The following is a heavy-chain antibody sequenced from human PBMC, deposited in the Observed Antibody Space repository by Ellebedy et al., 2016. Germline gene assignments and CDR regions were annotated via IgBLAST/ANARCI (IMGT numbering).Heavy chain of an antibody. Sequence: SETLSLXCTVSGYSISTGYSCGWFRQPPGKGLEWIGSIYHTGSTYYNPSLKSRVTISIDTSKNQFSLKLNSVTAADTAVYYCARGANGDYGGWFDPWGQGTLVTVSS. J-gene: IGHJ5*02. CDR2: IYHTGST. V-gene: IGHV4-38-2*02. D-gene: IGHD4-23*01. CDR1: GYSISTGYS. CDR3: ARGANGDYGGWFDP.